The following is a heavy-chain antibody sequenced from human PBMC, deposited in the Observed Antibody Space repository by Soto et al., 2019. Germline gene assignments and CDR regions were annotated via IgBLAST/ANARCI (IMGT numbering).Heavy chain of an antibody. CDR1: GGSFSGYY. CDR2: INHSGST. CDR3: ARSRVVTATFYYYYAMDV. Sequence: PSETLSRTCAVYGGSFSGYYWSWIRQPPGKGLEWIGEINHSGSTNYNPSLKSRVTISVDTSKNQFSLNLSSVTAADTAVYYCARSRVVTATFYYYYAMDVWGQGTTVTVSS. J-gene: IGHJ6*02. D-gene: IGHD2-21*02. V-gene: IGHV4-34*01.